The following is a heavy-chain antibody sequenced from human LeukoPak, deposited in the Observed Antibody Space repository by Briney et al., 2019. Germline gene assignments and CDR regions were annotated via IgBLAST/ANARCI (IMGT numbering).Heavy chain of an antibody. CDR2: MNPNSGNT. D-gene: IGHD2-2*01. CDR3: ARTYCSSTSCYYYYYMDV. Sequence: ASVKVSCKASGYTFTSYDINWVRQATGQGLEWMGWMNPNSGNTDYAQKFQGRVTMTRNTSISTAYMELSSLRSEDTAVYYCARTYCSSTSCYYYYYMDVWGKGTTVTVSS. V-gene: IGHV1-8*01. CDR1: GYTFTSYD. J-gene: IGHJ6*03.